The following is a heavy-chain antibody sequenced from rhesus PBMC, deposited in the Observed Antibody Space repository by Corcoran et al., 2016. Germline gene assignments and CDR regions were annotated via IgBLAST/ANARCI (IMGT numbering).Heavy chain of an antibody. J-gene: IGHJ5-2*02. CDR1: GLTFSNYW. V-gene: IGHV3-16*01. D-gene: IGHD4-29*01. Sequence: EVQLVASGGALVQAGGSLRLSCVASGLTFSNYWMNWVRQAPGKGLEWVGFSKNQADGGTAAYAESVKGMFAISRYDSRNTLYLQMNSLKTEATAFYYCTAYGSIYGSLDFWGRGVLVTVSS. CDR3: TAYGSIYGSLDF. CDR2: SKNQADGGTA.